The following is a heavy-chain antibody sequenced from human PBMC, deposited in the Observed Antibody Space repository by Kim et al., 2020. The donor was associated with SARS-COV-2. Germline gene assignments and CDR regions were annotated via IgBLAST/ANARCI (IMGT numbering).Heavy chain of an antibody. J-gene: IGHJ4*02. Sequence: STSYAQKFQGRVTMTRDTSTSTVYMELSSLRSEDTAVYYCATYDSSESGYWGQGTLVTVSS. D-gene: IGHD3-22*01. CDR3: ATYDSSESGY. CDR2: ST. V-gene: IGHV1-46*01.